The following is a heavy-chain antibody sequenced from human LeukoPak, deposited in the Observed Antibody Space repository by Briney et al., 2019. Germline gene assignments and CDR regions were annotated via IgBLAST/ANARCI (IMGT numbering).Heavy chain of an antibody. CDR2: IYTSGST. CDR1: GGSINSGSYY. J-gene: IGHJ4*02. D-gene: IGHD1-26*01. V-gene: IGHV4-61*02. CDR3: ARGWDLQTLDY. Sequence: SETLSLTCTVSGGSINSGSYYWNWIRQPAGTGLEWIGRIYTSGSTNYNPSLKSRVTISVDTSKNQFSLKLSSVTAADTAVYYCARGWDLQTLDYWGQGTLVTVSS.